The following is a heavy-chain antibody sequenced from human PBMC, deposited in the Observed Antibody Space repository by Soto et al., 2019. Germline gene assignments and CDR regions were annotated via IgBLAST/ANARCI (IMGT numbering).Heavy chain of an antibody. D-gene: IGHD5-12*01. V-gene: IGHV4-30-2*01. CDR2: IYHSGST. J-gene: IGHJ4*02. CDR1: GGSISSGGYS. Sequence: QLQLQESGSGLVKPSQTLSLTCAVSGGSISSGGYSWSWIRQPPGKGLEWIGYIYHSGSTYYNPSLKSRVTRSVATSKTPFSLKLRSVTAADTAVYYCAAGGGLPRYYWGQGTLVTVSS. CDR3: AAGGGLPRYY.